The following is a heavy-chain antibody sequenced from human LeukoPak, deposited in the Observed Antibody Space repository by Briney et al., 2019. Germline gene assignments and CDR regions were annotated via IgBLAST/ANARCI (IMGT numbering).Heavy chain of an antibody. V-gene: IGHV4-39*07. CDR3: ARTTMVRGTYYMDV. Sequence: SETLSLTCTVSGGSISSSSYYWGWIRQPPGKGLEWLGSIYYTGTTYYNPSLDHRVTISVDTSKNQFSLRLSFVTAADTAVYYCARTTMVRGTYYMDVWGKGTTVTISS. CDR2: IYYTGTT. J-gene: IGHJ6*03. D-gene: IGHD3-10*01. CDR1: GGSISSSSYY.